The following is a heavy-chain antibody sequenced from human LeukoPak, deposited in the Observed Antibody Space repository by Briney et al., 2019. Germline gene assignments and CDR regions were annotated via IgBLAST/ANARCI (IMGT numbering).Heavy chain of an antibody. J-gene: IGHJ6*03. D-gene: IGHD3-16*01. Sequence: SETLSLTCTVSGGSFSPYYWSWIRQPPGEGLEWIGYISHSGSTNYSPSLKSRVIISLDTSKNQFSLKLSSVTAADTAVYYCARGGYYYLDVWGKGTTVAVSS. CDR1: GGSFSPYY. CDR2: ISHSGST. V-gene: IGHV4-59*01. CDR3: ARGGYYYLDV.